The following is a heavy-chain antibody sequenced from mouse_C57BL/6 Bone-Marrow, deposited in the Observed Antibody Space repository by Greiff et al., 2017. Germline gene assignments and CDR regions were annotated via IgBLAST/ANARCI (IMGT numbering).Heavy chain of an antibody. CDR2: IYPRDGST. CDR1: GYTFTSYD. V-gene: IGHV1-85*01. D-gene: IGHD1-1*01. J-gene: IGHJ1*03. CDR3: ARVEFDGSSGDWYFDV. Sequence: QVQLKESGPELVKPGASVKLSCKASGYTFTSYDINWVKQRPGQGLEWIGWIYPRDGSTKYNEKFKGKATLTVDTSSSTAYMGLHSLTSEDSAVYFCARVEFDGSSGDWYFDVWGTGTTGTVSS.